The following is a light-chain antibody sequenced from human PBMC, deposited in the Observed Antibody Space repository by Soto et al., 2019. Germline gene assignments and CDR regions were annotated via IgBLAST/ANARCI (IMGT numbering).Light chain of an antibody. CDR3: CSHSSSITWM. V-gene: IGLV2-14*03. CDR1: SSDVGGYNF. J-gene: IGLJ3*02. CDR2: EVT. Sequence: QSALTQTASVSGSPGQSITISCTGTSSDVGGYNFVSWYQQHPGKAPKLIIHEVTNRPSGVSGRFYGSKSGNTSFLTISGLQAEDEAVYYCCSHSSSITWMFGGGTKLTVL.